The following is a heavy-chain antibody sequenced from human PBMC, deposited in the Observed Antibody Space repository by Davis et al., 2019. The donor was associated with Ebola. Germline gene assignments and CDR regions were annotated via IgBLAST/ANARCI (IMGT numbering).Heavy chain of an antibody. Sequence: GESLKISCAASGFTFSSYGMHWVRQAPSKGLEWVAVIWYDGSNKYYADSVKGRFTISRDNSKNTLYLQMNSLRAEDTAVYYCARDRSEQLVPDYWGQGTLVTVSS. V-gene: IGHV3-33*01. CDR2: IWYDGSNK. CDR3: ARDRSEQLVPDY. CDR1: GFTFSSYG. J-gene: IGHJ4*02. D-gene: IGHD6-6*01.